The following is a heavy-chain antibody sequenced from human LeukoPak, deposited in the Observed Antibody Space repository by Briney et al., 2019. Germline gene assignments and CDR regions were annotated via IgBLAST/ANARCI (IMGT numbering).Heavy chain of an antibody. Sequence: GGSLRLSCAASGFIFSNFVIHWVRQAPGKGLEWVAVISYDGSNKYYADSVKGRFTISRDNSKNTLYLQMNSLRAEDTAVYYCARDPDIVVVTAIPYYWGQGTLVTVSS. CDR1: GFIFSNFV. J-gene: IGHJ4*02. V-gene: IGHV3-30-3*01. CDR3: ARDPDIVVVTAIPYY. CDR2: ISYDGSNK. D-gene: IGHD2-21*02.